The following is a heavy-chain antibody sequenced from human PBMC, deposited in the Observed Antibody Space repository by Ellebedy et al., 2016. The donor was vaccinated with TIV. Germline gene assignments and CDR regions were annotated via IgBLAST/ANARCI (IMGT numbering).Heavy chain of an antibody. CDR2: IIPIFGTA. V-gene: IGHV1-69*13. CDR1: GGTFSSYA. CDR3: ARDQKVNCGGDCYSTPHAFDI. Sequence: SVKVSXXASGGTFSSYAISWVRQAPGQGLEWMGGIIPIFGTANYAQKFQGRVTITADESTSTAYMELSSLRSEDTAVYYCARDQKVNCGGDCYSTPHAFDIWGQGTMVTVSS. D-gene: IGHD2-21*02. J-gene: IGHJ3*02.